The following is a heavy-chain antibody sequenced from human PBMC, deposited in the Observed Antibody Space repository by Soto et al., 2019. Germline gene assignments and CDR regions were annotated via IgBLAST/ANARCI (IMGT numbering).Heavy chain of an antibody. CDR1: GFTFSSYA. Sequence: QVQLVESGGGVVQPGRSLRLSCAASGFTFSSYAMHWVRQAPGKGLEWVAVISYDGSNKYYADSVKGRFTISRDNSKNTLYLQRNSLRAEDTAVYYCARARYCGGDCYLLSDAFDIWGQGTMVTVSS. D-gene: IGHD2-21*02. CDR3: ARARYCGGDCYLLSDAFDI. J-gene: IGHJ3*02. V-gene: IGHV3-30-3*01. CDR2: ISYDGSNK.